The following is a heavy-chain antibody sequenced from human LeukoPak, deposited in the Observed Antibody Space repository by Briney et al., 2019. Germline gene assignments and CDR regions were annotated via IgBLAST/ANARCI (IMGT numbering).Heavy chain of an antibody. CDR1: GYTFTSYA. CDR3: ARDSRPSMYSSGWYQDY. CDR2: INAGNGNT. D-gene: IGHD6-19*01. V-gene: IGHV1-3*01. Sequence: ASVRVSCKASGYTFTSYAMHWVRQAPGQRLEWMGWINAGNGNTKYSQKFQGRVTITGDTSASTAYMELSSLRSEDTAVYYCARDSRPSMYSSGWYQDYWGQGTLVTVSS. J-gene: IGHJ4*02.